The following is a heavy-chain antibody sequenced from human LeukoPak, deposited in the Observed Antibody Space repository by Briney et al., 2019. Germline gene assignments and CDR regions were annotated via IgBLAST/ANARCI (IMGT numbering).Heavy chain of an antibody. CDR2: INGSGGST. CDR3: AKSLGYCSGGSCYSGVIDY. J-gene: IGHJ4*02. CDR1: GFTFRSYA. V-gene: IGHV3-23*01. D-gene: IGHD2-15*01. Sequence: PGGSLRLSCAASGFTFRSYAMSWVRQAPGKGLEWASDINGSGGSTYYADSAKGGFTISRDTSTNTLYLQMKSLRAEDTAVYYCAKSLGYCSGGSCYSGVIDYWGQGTLVTVSS.